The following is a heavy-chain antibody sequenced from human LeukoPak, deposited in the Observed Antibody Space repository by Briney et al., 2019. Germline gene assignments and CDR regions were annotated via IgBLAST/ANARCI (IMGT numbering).Heavy chain of an antibody. D-gene: IGHD3-10*01. V-gene: IGHV4-38-2*02. CDR1: GYSISSGYY. Sequence: SETLSLTCTVSGYSISSGYYWGWLRPPAGKGLEWIGRIYHSGSNYYNPSLKSRVTISVDTSKNQFSLKLSSVSAADTAVYYCARDRGYYYGSGSSSYFDYWGQGTLVTVSS. CDR2: IYHSGSN. CDR3: ARDRGYYYGSGSSSYFDY. J-gene: IGHJ4*02.